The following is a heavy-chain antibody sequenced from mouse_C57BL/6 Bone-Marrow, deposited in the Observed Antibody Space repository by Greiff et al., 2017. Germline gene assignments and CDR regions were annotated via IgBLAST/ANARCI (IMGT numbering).Heavy chain of an antibody. Sequence: EVKLMESGGGLVQPGGSLSLSCAASGFTFTDYYMSWVRQPPGKALEWLGFIRNKANGYTTEYRASVKGRFTISRDNSHSILLLQMNALRAEDSVTYYCARWGTTVVPFAYWGQGTLVTVSA. V-gene: IGHV7-3*01. J-gene: IGHJ3*01. CDR2: IRNKANGYTT. CDR3: ARWGTTVVPFAY. D-gene: IGHD1-1*01. CDR1: GFTFTDYY.